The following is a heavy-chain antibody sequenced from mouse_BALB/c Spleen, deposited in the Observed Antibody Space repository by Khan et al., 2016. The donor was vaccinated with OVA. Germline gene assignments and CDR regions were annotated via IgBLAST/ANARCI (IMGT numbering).Heavy chain of an antibody. Sequence: QVQLKESGTELARPGASVKLSCKASGYIFIDYNINWVKQRTGQGLVWIGEISPGSGNTYYNAKFKGKATLTADKSSSTAYMQLSSLTSEDSAVYFCAREWGSWFPYWGQGTLITGSA. CDR1: GYIFIDYN. CDR2: ISPGSGNT. CDR3: AREWGSWFPY. D-gene: IGHD1-3*01. J-gene: IGHJ3*01. V-gene: IGHV1-77*01.